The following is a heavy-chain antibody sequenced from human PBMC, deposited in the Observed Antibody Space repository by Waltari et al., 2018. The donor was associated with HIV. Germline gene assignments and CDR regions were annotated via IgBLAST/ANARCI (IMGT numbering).Heavy chain of an antibody. J-gene: IGHJ5*02. V-gene: IGHV5-51*01. CDR1: GYPFTNYW. CDR3: ARQDSTSSAWFDP. CDR2: ISPGDLDT. D-gene: IGHD6-6*01. Sequence: EVQLVQSGAEIKKPGESLKISCQTSGYPFTNYWIAWVRQMPGKGLEWRAIISPGDLDTRYRPSFQGQVTISADKPISTAYLQWTSLKASDTAIYFCARQDSTSSAWFDPWGQGTLVTVSS.